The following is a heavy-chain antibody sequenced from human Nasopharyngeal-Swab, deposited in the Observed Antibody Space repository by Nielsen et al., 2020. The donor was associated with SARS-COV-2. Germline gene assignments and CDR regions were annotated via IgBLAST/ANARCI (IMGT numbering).Heavy chain of an antibody. D-gene: IGHD6-13*01. J-gene: IGHJ6*03. CDR1: GFTFSNAW. CDR2: IKSKTDGGTT. CDR3: TTDLAAAGDYYYHYYMDV. Sequence: GGSLRLSCAASGFTFSNAWMSWVRQAPGKGLEWVGRIKSKTDGGTTDYAAPVKGRFTISRDDSKNTLYLQMNSLKTEDTAVYYCTTDLAAAGDYYYHYYMDVWGKGTTVTVSS. V-gene: IGHV3-15*01.